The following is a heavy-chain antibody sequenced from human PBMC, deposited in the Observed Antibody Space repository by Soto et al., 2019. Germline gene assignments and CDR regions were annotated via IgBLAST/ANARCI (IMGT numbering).Heavy chain of an antibody. D-gene: IGHD6-19*01. CDR1: GCTFTGYY. V-gene: IGHV1-2*02. J-gene: IGHJ6*02. Sequence: QVQLVQSGAEVKKPGASVKVSCKASGCTFTGYYMHWVRQAPGQGLEWMGWINPNSCGTNYAQKFQGSVTMTRDTSISTAYMELSRLRSDDTAVYYCARDNQGQWLGYYGMDVWGQGTTVTVSS. CDR2: INPNSCGT. CDR3: ARDNQGQWLGYYGMDV.